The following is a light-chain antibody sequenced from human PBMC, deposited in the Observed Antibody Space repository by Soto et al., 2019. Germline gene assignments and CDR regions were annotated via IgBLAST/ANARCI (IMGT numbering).Light chain of an antibody. Sequence: QSALTQPASVSGSPGQSITISCTGTSSDVGGYNYVSWYQQHPGKAPKLMIYDVSNRPSGVSNRFSGANPGNTASLTISGLQAEDEADYYCSSYTGSSTYVVFGGGTKLTVL. CDR3: SSYTGSSTYVV. CDR1: SSDVGGYNY. CDR2: DVS. J-gene: IGLJ2*01. V-gene: IGLV2-14*01.